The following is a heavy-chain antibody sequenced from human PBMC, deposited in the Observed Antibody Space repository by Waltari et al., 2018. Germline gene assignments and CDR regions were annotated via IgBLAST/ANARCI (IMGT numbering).Heavy chain of an antibody. D-gene: IGHD4-17*01. V-gene: IGHV1-3*01. Sequence: QVQLVQSGAEVKKPGASVKVSCKASGYTFTSYAMHWVRQAPGQRLEWMGWINAGNGNTKYSQKFQGRVTITRDTSASTAYMELSSLRSEDTAVYYCARRVESTVTYYFDYWGQGTLVTVSS. CDR1: GYTFTSYA. J-gene: IGHJ4*02. CDR3: ARRVESTVTYYFDY. CDR2: INAGNGNT.